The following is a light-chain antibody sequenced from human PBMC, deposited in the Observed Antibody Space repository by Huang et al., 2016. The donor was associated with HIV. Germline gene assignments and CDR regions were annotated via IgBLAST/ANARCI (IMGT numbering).Light chain of an antibody. CDR1: QSVSSY. CDR3: QQRSNWPPG. Sequence: EIVLTQSPATLSLSPGERATLSCRASQSVSSYLAWYQQKPGQAPRLLIYGASNRATGIPARFSGSGSGTDFTLTISSLEPEDFAVYYCQQRSNWPPGFGGGTKVEIK. J-gene: IGKJ4*02. V-gene: IGKV3-11*01. CDR2: GAS.